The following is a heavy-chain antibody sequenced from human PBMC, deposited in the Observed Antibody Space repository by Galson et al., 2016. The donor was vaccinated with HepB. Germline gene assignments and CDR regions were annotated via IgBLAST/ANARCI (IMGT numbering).Heavy chain of an antibody. CDR2: IDWDDDK. J-gene: IGHJ6*02. Sequence: PALVKPTQTLTLTCTFSGFSLSTSGMCVSWIRQPPGKALEWLALIDWDDDKYYSTSLKTRLTISKDTSKNQVVLTMTNMDPVDTATYYCARIPREYDYYYGMDVWGQGATVTVSS. V-gene: IGHV2-70*01. CDR1: GFSLSTSGMC. D-gene: IGHD6-6*01. CDR3: ARIPREYDYYYGMDV.